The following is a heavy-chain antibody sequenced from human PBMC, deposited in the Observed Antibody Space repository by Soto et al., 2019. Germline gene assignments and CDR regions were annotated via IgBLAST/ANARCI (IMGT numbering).Heavy chain of an antibody. CDR3: ARLACPGGRCYYDY. J-gene: IGHJ4*02. CDR2: MNPNSGTT. CDR1: GYTFTSYD. D-gene: IGHD2-8*02. V-gene: IGHV1-8*01. Sequence: QVQLVQSGAEVKKPGASVKVSCKASGYTFTSYDFNWVRQATGQGLEWLGWMNPNSGTTGYAQRFQGRVTMTRNTAIRPAYLYLTSLSSQFTAIYYCARLACPGGRCYYDYWGQGTLVTVSS.